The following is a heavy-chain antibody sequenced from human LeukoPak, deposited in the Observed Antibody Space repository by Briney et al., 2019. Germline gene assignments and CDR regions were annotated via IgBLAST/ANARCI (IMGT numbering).Heavy chain of an antibody. CDR1: GFTLSPYW. D-gene: IGHD5-24*01. Sequence: PRGSLRLSCVASSGFTLSPYWMNWVRQAPRKGLEWVANIKEDGTDKNYVASVKGRFTISRDNAKNSLYLQMNSLRAEDTAMYFCAKDPDGYSYYYMDVWGKGTTVTISS. CDR3: AKDPDGYSYYYMDV. V-gene: IGHV3-7*01. J-gene: IGHJ6*03. CDR2: IKEDGTDK.